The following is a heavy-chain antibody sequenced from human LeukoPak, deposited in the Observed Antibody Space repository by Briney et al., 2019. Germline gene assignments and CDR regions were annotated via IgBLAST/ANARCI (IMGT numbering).Heavy chain of an antibody. CDR3: AKAAEMYYYDSSGHNWFDP. V-gene: IGHV3-30*02. CDR2: IRYDGSNK. J-gene: IGHJ5*02. Sequence: GGSLRLSCAASGFTFCSFGMHWVRQAPGKGLEGGAFIRYDGSNKYYADSVKGRFTISRDNSKNTPYLQMNSLRAEDTAVYYCAKAAEMYYYDSSGHNWFDPWGQGTLVTVSS. D-gene: IGHD3-22*01. CDR1: GFTFCSFG.